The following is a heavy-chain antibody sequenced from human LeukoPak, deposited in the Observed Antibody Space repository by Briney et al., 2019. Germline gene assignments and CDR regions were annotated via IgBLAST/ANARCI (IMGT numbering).Heavy chain of an antibody. CDR2: IRYDGSNK. J-gene: IGHJ4*02. CDR3: AKEARGVITAPFDY. D-gene: IGHD3-10*01. CDR1: GGTFSSYG. Sequence: GASVKVSCKASGGTFSSYGMHWVRQAPGKGLEWVAFIRYDGSNKYYADSVKGRFTISRDNSKNTLYLQMNSLRAEDTAVYYCAKEARGVITAPFDYWGQGTLVTVSS. V-gene: IGHV3-30*02.